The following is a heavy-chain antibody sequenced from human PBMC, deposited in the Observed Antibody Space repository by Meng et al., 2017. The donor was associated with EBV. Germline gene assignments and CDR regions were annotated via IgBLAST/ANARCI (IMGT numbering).Heavy chain of an antibody. CDR2: IRSQVDGRTA. J-gene: IGHJ4*02. CDR1: EFPFPSAW. CDR3: TTDEGGSRF. Sequence: EVALVGSWGGLVKPGGSLKLSCAASEFPFPSAWMNWVRQAPGKGLEWVGRIRSQVDGRTADYSAPVKGRFTISRDDSKHTLYLQMNSLKIEDSAVYYCTTDEGGSRFWGQGTLVTVSS. D-gene: IGHD1-26*01. V-gene: IGHV3-15*01.